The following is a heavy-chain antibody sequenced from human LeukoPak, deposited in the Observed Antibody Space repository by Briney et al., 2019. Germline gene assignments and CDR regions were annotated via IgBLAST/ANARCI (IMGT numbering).Heavy chain of an antibody. CDR3: ARDGGELWPLDE. CDR1: AFPFKGYW. CDR2: IKPDGSET. Sequence: GGSLRLSCVASAFPFKGYWMTWVRQSPGKGLDWVANIKPDGSETNYLDSVKGRFTISRDNARDSLFLEMNNLRVDDTAVYYCARDGGELWPLDEWGQGILVTVSS. J-gene: IGHJ4*02. V-gene: IGHV3-7*01. D-gene: IGHD3-10*01.